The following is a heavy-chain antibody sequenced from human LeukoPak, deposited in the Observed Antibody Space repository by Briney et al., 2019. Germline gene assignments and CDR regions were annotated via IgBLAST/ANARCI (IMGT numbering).Heavy chain of an antibody. V-gene: IGHV4-59*01. CDR2: IYYSGST. CDR1: GGSISSYY. J-gene: IGHJ5*02. CDR3: AKLSKIFGVVPLMGWFDP. D-gene: IGHD3-3*01. Sequence: SETLSLTCTVSGGSISSYYWSWIRQPPGKGLEWIGYIYYSGSTNYNPSLKSRVTISVDTSKNQSSLKLSSVTAADTAVYYCAKLSKIFGVVPLMGWFDPWGQGTPVTVSS.